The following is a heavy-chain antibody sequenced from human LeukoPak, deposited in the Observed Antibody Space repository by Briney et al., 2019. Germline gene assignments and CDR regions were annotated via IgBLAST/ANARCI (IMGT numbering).Heavy chain of an antibody. D-gene: IGHD3-22*01. V-gene: IGHV4-34*01. Sequence: PSETLSLTCAVYGGSFSGYYWSWIRQPPGKGLEWIGEINHSGSTNYNPSLKSRVTISVDTSKNQFSLKLSSVTAADTAVYCCARKVVRFRYYDSSGLDYWGQGTLVTVSS. CDR2: INHSGST. CDR3: ARKVVRFRYYDSSGLDY. CDR1: GGSFSGYY. J-gene: IGHJ4*02.